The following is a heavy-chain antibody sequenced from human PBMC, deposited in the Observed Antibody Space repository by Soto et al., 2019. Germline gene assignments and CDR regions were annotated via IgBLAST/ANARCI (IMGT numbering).Heavy chain of an antibody. J-gene: IGHJ6*02. CDR2: VWYDGGNK. CDR1: GFTFSSYG. CDR3: VRAAGCSGNDYVYYYGMDV. V-gene: IGHV3-33*01. Sequence: QVQLVESGGGVVQPGRSLRLSCAASGFTFSSYGMHWVRQAPGKGLEWVALVWYDGGNKYYADSVKGRFTISRDNSKNTLYLQMNSLRDEDTAVYYCVRAAGCSGNDYVYYYGMDVWGQGTTVTVSS. D-gene: IGHD5-12*01.